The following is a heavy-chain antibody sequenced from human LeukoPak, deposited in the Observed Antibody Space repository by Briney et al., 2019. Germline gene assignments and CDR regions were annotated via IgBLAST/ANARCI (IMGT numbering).Heavy chain of an antibody. CDR2: ISTSSSTV. CDR1: GFTFSSYS. V-gene: IGHV3-48*02. CDR3: ASAAGPFDN. J-gene: IGHJ4*02. D-gene: IGHD6-19*01. Sequence: GGSLRLSCAASGFTFSSYSMNWVRQAPGKGLEWVSFISTSSSTVYYADSVRGRFTISRDNAKNSLYLQMNSLRDEDTAVYYCASAAGPFDNWGQGTLVTVSS.